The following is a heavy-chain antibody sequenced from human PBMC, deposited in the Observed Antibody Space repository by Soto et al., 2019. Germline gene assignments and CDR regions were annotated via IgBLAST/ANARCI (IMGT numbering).Heavy chain of an antibody. D-gene: IGHD1-7*01. J-gene: IGHJ3*02. CDR2: INPNSGGT. V-gene: IGHV1-2*04. Sequence: ASVKVSCKASGYTFTGYYMHWVRQAPGQGLEWMGWINPNSGGTNYAQKFQGWVTMTRDTSISTAYMELSRLRSDDTAVYYCARDMYNWNWNAFDIWRQGTMVTVSS. CDR3: ARDMYNWNWNAFDI. CDR1: GYTFTGYY.